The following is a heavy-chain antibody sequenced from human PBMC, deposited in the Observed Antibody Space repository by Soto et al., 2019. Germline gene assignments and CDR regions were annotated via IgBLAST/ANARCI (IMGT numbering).Heavy chain of an antibody. J-gene: IGHJ4*02. CDR3: AKARYDSRSPPNKDYFDY. CDR1: GFTFSSYG. CDR2: ISYDGSNK. V-gene: IGHV3-30*18. Sequence: VGSLRLSCAASGFTFSSYGMHWVRQAPGKGLEWVAVISYDGSNKYYADSVKGRFTISRDNSKNTLYLQMNSLRAEDTAVYYCAKARYDSRSPPNKDYFDYWGQGTLVTVSS. D-gene: IGHD3-9*01.